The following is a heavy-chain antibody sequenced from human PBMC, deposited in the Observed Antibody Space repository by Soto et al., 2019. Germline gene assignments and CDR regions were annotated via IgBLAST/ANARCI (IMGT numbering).Heavy chain of an antibody. Sequence: SETLSLTCAVSGGSISSGGYSWSWIRQPPGKGLEWIGYIYHSGSTYYNPSLKSRVTISVDRSKNQFSLKLTSVTAEDTAVYYCARVPGPWGQGTLVTVSS. CDR1: GGSISSGGYS. CDR3: ARVPGP. CDR2: IYHSGST. D-gene: IGHD3-10*01. V-gene: IGHV4-30-2*01. J-gene: IGHJ5*02.